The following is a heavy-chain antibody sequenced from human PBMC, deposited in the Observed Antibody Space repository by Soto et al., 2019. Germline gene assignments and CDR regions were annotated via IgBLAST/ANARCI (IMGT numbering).Heavy chain of an antibody. CDR1: GYTFTSYD. Sequence: ASVKVSCTASGYTFTSYDINWVRQATGQGLEWMGWMNPNSGNTGYAQKFQGRVTMTRNTSISTAYMELSSLRSEDTAVYYCARVDPYYYYYYMDVWGKGTTVTVSS. CDR2: MNPNSGNT. J-gene: IGHJ6*03. CDR3: ARVDPYYYYYYMDV. V-gene: IGHV1-8*01.